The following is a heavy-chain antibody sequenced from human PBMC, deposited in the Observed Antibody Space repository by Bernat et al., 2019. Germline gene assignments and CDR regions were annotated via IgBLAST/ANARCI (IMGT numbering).Heavy chain of an antibody. Sequence: QVQLVESGGGVVQPGRSLRLSCAASGFTFSSYGMHCVRQAPGKGLEWVAVIWYDGSNKYYADSVKGRFTISRDNSKNTLYLQMNSLRAEDTAVYYCAREGDCSGGRCLPHDAFDIWGQGTMVTVSS. V-gene: IGHV3-33*01. CDR3: AREGDCSGGRCLPHDAFDI. CDR2: IWYDGSNK. CDR1: GFTFSSYG. J-gene: IGHJ3*02. D-gene: IGHD2-15*01.